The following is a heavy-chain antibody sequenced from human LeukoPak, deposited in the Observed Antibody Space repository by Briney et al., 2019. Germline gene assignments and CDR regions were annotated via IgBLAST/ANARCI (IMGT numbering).Heavy chain of an antibody. V-gene: IGHV1-2*06. J-gene: IGHJ4*02. CDR1: GYTFTAYY. D-gene: IGHD4-23*01. CDR2: INPNSCDT. CDR3: ACWGGGNQGH. Sequence: GASVKVSCKASGYTFTAYYMHWVRQAPGQGLEWMGRINPNSCDTIYAQNFQGRVTVTRDTSISTAYMELSRLRSDDTAVYYCACWGGGNQGHWGQGTLVTVSS.